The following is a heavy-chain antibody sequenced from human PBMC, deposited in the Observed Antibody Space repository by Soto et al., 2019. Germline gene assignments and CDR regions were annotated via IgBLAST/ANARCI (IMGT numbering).Heavy chain of an antibody. J-gene: IGHJ4*02. CDR2: ISSSSSYI. CDR3: AVDGCSSTSCYRDY. D-gene: IGHD2-2*02. CDR1: GFTFSSYA. V-gene: IGHV3-21*01. Sequence: EVQLLESGGGLVQPGGSLRLSCAASGFTFSSYAMSWVRQAPGKGLEWVSAISSSSSYIYYADSVKGRFTISRDNAKNSLYLQMNSLRAEDTAVYYCAVDGCSSTSCYRDYWGQGTLVTVSS.